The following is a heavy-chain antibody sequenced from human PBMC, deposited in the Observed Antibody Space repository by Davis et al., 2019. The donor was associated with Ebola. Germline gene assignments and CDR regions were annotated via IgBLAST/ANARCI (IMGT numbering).Heavy chain of an antibody. V-gene: IGHV4-39*01. CDR2: LHHSAAT. CDR1: GDSISRSTYY. CDR3: ARLDGARFGDLSIDV. J-gene: IGHJ6*02. Sequence: PSETLSLTCTVSGDSISRSTYYWGWIRQPPGKGLQWIGSLHHSAATFYNPSLRGRVTISEDTSKNRFSLELTSVTAADTAVYYCARLDGARFGDLSIDVWGQGTTVSVSS. D-gene: IGHD3-10*01.